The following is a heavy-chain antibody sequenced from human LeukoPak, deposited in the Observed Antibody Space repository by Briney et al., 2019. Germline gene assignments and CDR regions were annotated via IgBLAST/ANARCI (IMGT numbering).Heavy chain of an antibody. CDR3: AREPPQYSSSQYFQH. Sequence: SSGTLSLTCAVYGGSFSGYYWSWIRQPPGKGLEWIGEINHSGSTNYNPSLKSRVTISVDTSKNQFSLKLSSVTAADTAVYYCAREPPQYSSSQYFQHWGQGTLVTVSS. CDR2: INHSGST. CDR1: GGSFSGYY. V-gene: IGHV4-34*01. D-gene: IGHD6-13*01. J-gene: IGHJ1*01.